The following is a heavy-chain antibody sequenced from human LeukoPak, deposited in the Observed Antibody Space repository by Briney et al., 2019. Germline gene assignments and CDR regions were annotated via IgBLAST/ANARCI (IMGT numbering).Heavy chain of an antibody. CDR3: AKWGWDGKSANFDH. J-gene: IGHJ4*02. V-gene: IGHV4-39*01. D-gene: IGHD1-26*01. CDR1: GGSISSNSYH. Sequence: NPSETLSLTCSVSGGSISSNSYHWGWIRQPPGKGLEWIGSIYYSGSTYYNPSLKSRVTISVDTSKNQFSLKLSPVTAADTAVYYCAKWGWDGKSANFDHWGQGTLVTVSS. CDR2: IYYSGST.